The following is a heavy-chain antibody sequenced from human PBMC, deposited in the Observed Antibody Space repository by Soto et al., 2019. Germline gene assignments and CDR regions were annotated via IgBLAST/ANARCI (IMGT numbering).Heavy chain of an antibody. CDR1: GVNVTGDA. J-gene: IGHJ4*02. V-gene: IGHV1-69*06. Sequence: SVKASCKASGVNVTGDAISWVRQAHGQGLEWMGGVHGVFGTPNYAQKFQGTVTITADKSTTTAYTELRRLRSSDTAVYYCARSRGRDSPTFFNLGGQGTLVTVYS. CDR2: VHGVFGTP. D-gene: IGHD2-21*02. CDR3: ARSRGRDSPTFFNL.